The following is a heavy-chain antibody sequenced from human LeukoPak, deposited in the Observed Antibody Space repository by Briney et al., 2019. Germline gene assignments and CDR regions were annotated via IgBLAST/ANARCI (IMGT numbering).Heavy chain of an antibody. CDR2: IFGGGGT. D-gene: IGHD3-10*01. Sequence: QTGGSLRLSCAASGFTVSSHYMAWVRQPPGKGLEWVSIIFGGGGTYYAGSVRGRFTISRDNSQNTLFLQMNSLRAEDTAVYYCASWPGAWYGEDYWGQGTLVTVSS. CDR1: GFTVSSHY. J-gene: IGHJ4*02. V-gene: IGHV3-53*01. CDR3: ASWPGAWYGEDY.